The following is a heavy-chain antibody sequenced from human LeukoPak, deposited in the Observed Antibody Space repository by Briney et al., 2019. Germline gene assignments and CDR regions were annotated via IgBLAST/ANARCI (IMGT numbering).Heavy chain of an antibody. V-gene: IGHV4-59*01. J-gene: IGHJ6*03. CDR3: ARAWSVGYYYYMDV. CDR1: GGSFSGYY. D-gene: IGHD2-15*01. CDR2: IYYSGST. Sequence: PSETLSLTCAVYGGSFSGYYWSWIRQPPGKGLEWIGYIYYSGSTNYNPSLKSRVTISVDTSKNQFSLKLSSVTAADTAVYYCARAWSVGYYYYMDVWGKGTTVTVSS.